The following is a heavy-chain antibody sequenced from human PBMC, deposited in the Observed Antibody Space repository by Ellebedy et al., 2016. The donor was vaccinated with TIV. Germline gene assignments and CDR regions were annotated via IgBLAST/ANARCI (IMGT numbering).Heavy chain of an antibody. CDR1: GYSFTSYW. CDR3: ARRPFRSRSLYDY. V-gene: IGHV5-51*01. J-gene: IGHJ4*02. Sequence: KVSCKGSGYSFTSYWIGWVRQMPGKGLEGMGIIYPGDSDTRYSPSFQGQVTISADKSISTAYLQWSSLKASDTAMYYCARRPFRSRSLYDYWGQGTLVTVSS. CDR2: IYPGDSDT. D-gene: IGHD3-3*01.